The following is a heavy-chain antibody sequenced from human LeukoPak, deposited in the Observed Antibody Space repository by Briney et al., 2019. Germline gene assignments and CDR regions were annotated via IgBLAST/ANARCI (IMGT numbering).Heavy chain of an antibody. D-gene: IGHD2-2*01. J-gene: IGHJ5*02. CDR2: MSGSGCST. CDR3: AKGVVVPAANLAWFDP. V-gene: IGHV3-23*01. CDR1: GFTFSSYA. Sequence: GGSLRLSCAATGFTFSSYAMSWVRQAPGKGLEGVSAMSGSGCSTYYADSVKGRFTISRDNSKNPLYLQMNSLRAEATAVYYCAKGVVVPAANLAWFDPWRQGTLVTVSS.